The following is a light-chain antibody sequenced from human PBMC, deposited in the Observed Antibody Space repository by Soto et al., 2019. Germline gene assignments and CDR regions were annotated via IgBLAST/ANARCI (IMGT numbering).Light chain of an antibody. CDR3: QHLNNWPSYT. CDR1: QNVNSN. V-gene: IGKV3-15*01. Sequence: EIVMTQSPATLSVSPGERATLSCRASQNVNSNLAWYQQKPGQAPRLLIYGASTSDTGVPARFSGSGSGTEFTLTISSLQPEDFAIYYCQHLNNWPSYTFGQGTKLEI. CDR2: GAS. J-gene: IGKJ2*01.